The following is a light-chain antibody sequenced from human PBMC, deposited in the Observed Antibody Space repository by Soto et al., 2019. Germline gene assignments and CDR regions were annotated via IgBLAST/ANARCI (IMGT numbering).Light chain of an antibody. V-gene: IGLV2-14*01. CDR1: SSDVGGYNY. CDR3: SSYTSSSTPRV. J-gene: IGLJ1*01. CDR2: DVS. Sequence: QSVLTQPASGSGSPGQSITISCTGTSSDVGGYNYVSWYQQHPGKAPKLMIYDVSNRPSGVSNRFSGSKSGNTASLTISGLQADDEADYYCSSYTSSSTPRVFGTGTKVTVL.